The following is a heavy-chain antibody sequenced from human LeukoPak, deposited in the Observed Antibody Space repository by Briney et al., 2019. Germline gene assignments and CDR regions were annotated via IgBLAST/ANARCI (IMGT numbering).Heavy chain of an antibody. CDR1: GYTFTDYY. V-gene: IGHV1-2*02. CDR2: INPNSGDT. J-gene: IGHJ6*02. CDR3: ARSERRLDISHYYYPMDV. Sequence: GASVKVSCKASGYTFTDYYIHLVRQAPGQALEWMGWINPNSGDTKHPQNFQDRVTMTRDTSTTTAYMDLTRLKSEDTAVYYCARSERRLDISHYYYPMDVWGQGTTVTVSS. D-gene: IGHD1-1*01.